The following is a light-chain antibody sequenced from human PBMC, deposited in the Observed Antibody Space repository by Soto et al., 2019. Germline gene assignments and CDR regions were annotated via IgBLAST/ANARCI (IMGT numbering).Light chain of an antibody. J-gene: IGKJ3*01. CDR1: QGIRNF. V-gene: IGKV1-27*01. CDR3: QKYSSVPV. Sequence: DIQMTQSPTSLSASVGDRVTITCRASQGIRNFVAWYQQKPGKAPKLLIYAASTLQSGVPSRFSGSGSGTDFPLTINCLQPEDVATYSCQKYSSVPVFGPGTKVEIK. CDR2: AAS.